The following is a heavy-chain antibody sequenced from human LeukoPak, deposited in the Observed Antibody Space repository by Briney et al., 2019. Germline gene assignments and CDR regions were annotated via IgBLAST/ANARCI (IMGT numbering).Heavy chain of an antibody. CDR2: ISLYNGNT. V-gene: IGHV1-18*01. D-gene: IGHD2/OR15-2a*01. Sequence: ASVKVSCKASGYTFTGYGVTWVRQAPGQGLEWMGWISLYNGNTNYAHNLQGRVTMTTGTSTNTAYMELRSLRSDDTAVYYCARLFQGVNILDYWGQGTLVTVSS. J-gene: IGHJ4*02. CDR1: GYTFTGYG. CDR3: ARLFQGVNILDY.